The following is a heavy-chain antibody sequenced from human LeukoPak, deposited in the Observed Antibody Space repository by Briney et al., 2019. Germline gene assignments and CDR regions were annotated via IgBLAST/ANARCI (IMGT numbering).Heavy chain of an antibody. J-gene: IGHJ6*03. D-gene: IGHD1-26*01. V-gene: IGHV3-21*01. CDR3: ARDPYSGNYGNDYYYYMDV. CDR1: GFTFSNYN. Sequence: GGSLRLSCAASGFTFSNYNMNWVRQAPGKAMEWVSSITSSGTYIFYADSVKGRFTISRDNAKNSLYLQMDSLGPKDTAVYYCARDPYSGNYGNDYYYYMDVWGKGTTVTISS. CDR2: ITSSGTYI.